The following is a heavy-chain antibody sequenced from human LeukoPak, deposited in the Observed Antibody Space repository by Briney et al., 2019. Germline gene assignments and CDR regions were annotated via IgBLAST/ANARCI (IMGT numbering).Heavy chain of an antibody. CDR3: ESGVSGCSGGGY. D-gene: IGHD1-26*01. V-gene: IGHV3-30*02. Sequence: GGSLILSCATSGFTLSSHAMHAVRQTPGRGLEWVAFIRSNGNDKYYADSVQGRFIISRDNSKNTLYLQMTTLRTEDTAVYYCESGVSGCSGGGYWGQGTLVSVSS. J-gene: IGHJ4*02. CDR1: GFTLSSHA. CDR2: IRSNGNDK.